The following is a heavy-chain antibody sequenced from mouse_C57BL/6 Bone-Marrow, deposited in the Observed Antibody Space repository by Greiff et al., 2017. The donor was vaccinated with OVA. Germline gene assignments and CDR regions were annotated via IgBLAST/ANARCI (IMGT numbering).Heavy chain of an antibody. J-gene: IGHJ3*01. D-gene: IGHD2-3*01. CDR1: GYTFTSYW. CDR3: ARDGYYWFAY. V-gene: IGHV1-69*01. CDR2: IDPSDSYT. Sequence: QVQLQQPGAELVMPGASVKLSCKASGYTFTSYWMHWVKQRPRQGLEWIGEIDPSDSYTNYNQKFKGKSTLTVDKSSSTAYMQLSSLTSEDSAVYYCARDGYYWFAYWGQGTLVTVSA.